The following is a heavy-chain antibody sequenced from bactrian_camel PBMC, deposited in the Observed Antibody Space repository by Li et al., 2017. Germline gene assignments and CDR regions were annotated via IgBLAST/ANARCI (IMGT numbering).Heavy chain of an antibody. CDR1: GYTYSSYS. Sequence: QVQLVESGGGSVQSGGSLRLSCVVSGYTYSSYSMAWFRQAPGREREGVAGIDSDGMALYADFVKGRFTISRDNAKNMMYLEMNSLSPEDTTMYYCATSSFSLLRPGMPLVDFGRWGQGTQVTVS. CDR3: ATSSFSLLRPGMPLVDFGR. D-gene: IGHD4*01. V-gene: IGHV3S9*01. CDR2: IDSDGMA. J-gene: IGHJ6*01.